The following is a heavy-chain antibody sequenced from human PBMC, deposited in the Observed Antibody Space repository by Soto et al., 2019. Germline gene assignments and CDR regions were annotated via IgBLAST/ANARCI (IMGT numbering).Heavy chain of an antibody. CDR1: GYSFTGYH. D-gene: IGHD2-8*01. CDR3: ARGDSTDCSNGVCSFFYNHDMDV. Sequence: GASVKVSCKASGYSFTGYHIHWVRQAPGQGLEGLGRINPKSGGTSTAQKFQGWVTMTTDTSISTASMELTRLTSDDTAIYYCARGDSTDCSNGVCSFFYNHDMDVWGQGTTVTVS. CDR2: INPKSGGT. J-gene: IGHJ6*02. V-gene: IGHV1-2*04.